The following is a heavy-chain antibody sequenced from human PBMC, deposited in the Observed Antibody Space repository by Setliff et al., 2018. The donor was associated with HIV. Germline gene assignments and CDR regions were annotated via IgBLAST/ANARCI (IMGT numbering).Heavy chain of an antibody. D-gene: IGHD3-10*01. CDR1: GGSISSGTYY. CDR2: IYTSGST. Sequence: KTSETLSLTCTVSGGSISSGTYYWSWIRQPAGKGLEWIGRIYTSGSTNYNPSLRSRVTISVDTSKNHFSLKLSSVTAADAAVYYCARESYFYYFDYWGQGTLVTVSS. J-gene: IGHJ4*02. CDR3: ARESYFYYFDY. V-gene: IGHV4-61*02.